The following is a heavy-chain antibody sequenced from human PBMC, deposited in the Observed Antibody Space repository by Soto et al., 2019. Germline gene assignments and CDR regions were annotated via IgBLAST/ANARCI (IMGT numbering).Heavy chain of an antibody. Sequence: QVQLVQSGAEVKKPGAPGKVSCRTSEYTFTTYFMHWVRQAPGQGFMWRGIINPSGGSTSYAQKFQGRDTMTRDTSTSTVYMELSSLRSEDTAVYYCARQYCSGGSCYTLDYWGQGTLVTVSS. V-gene: IGHV1-46*01. J-gene: IGHJ4*02. D-gene: IGHD2-15*01. CDR1: EYTFTTYF. CDR2: INPSGGST. CDR3: ARQYCSGGSCYTLDY.